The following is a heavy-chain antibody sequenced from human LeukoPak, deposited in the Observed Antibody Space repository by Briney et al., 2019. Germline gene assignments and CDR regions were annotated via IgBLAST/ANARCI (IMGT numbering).Heavy chain of an antibody. V-gene: IGHV3-7*03. CDR1: GFTFSNFW. CDR3: AAFRPDYSNYDDY. D-gene: IGHD4-11*01. Sequence: GGSLRLSCTASGFTFSNFWMGWVRQAPGKGLEWVANIKQDETEKFYLGSVKGRFTISRDNAKNSLYLQMNSLRVEDTALYYCAAFRPDYSNYDDYWGQGTLVTVSS. CDR2: IKQDETEK. J-gene: IGHJ4*02.